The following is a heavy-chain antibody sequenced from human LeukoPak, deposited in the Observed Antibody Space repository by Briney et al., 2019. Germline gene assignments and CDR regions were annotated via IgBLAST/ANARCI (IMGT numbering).Heavy chain of an antibody. Sequence: SETLSLTCTVSGGSISSYYWSWIRQPPGKGLEWIGYIYYSGSTNYNPSLKSRVAISVDTSKKQLSLKLSSVTAADTAVYYCARHWETSSWYVDYWGQGILVTVSS. CDR3: ARHWETSSWYVDY. J-gene: IGHJ4*02. V-gene: IGHV4-59*08. CDR2: IYYSGST. D-gene: IGHD6-13*01. CDR1: GGSISSYY.